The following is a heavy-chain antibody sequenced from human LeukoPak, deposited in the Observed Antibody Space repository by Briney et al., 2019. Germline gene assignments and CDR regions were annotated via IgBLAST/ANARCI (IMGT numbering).Heavy chain of an antibody. CDR3: AKEGLLSPYYDSSGYYYVGPFDS. CDR1: EFTFSTYG. Sequence: GGSLRLSCAASEFTFSTYGMHWVRQAPGKGLEWVAFIWKDGSNKYYADSVKGLFTISRDNSENTLFLQMNSLRAEDTAVYYCAKEGLLSPYYDSSGYYYVGPFDSWGQGTMVTVSS. J-gene: IGHJ3*02. V-gene: IGHV3-30*02. CDR2: IWKDGSNK. D-gene: IGHD3-22*01.